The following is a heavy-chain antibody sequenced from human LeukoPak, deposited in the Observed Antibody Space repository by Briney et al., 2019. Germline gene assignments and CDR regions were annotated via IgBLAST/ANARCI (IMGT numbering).Heavy chain of an antibody. Sequence: ASVKVSCKASGYTFTGYYMHWVRQAPGQELEWRGWINPNSGGTNYAQKFQGRVTMTRDTSISTAYMELSRLRSDDTAVYYCARDKIAALGYDNWFDPWGQGTLVTVSS. CDR1: GYTFTGYY. CDR3: ARDKIAALGYDNWFDP. V-gene: IGHV1-2*02. J-gene: IGHJ5*02. D-gene: IGHD6-6*01. CDR2: INPNSGGT.